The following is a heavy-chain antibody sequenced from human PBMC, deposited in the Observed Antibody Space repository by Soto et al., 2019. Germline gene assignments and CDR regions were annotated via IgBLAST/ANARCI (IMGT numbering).Heavy chain of an antibody. CDR3: ARGGLRSVVVPAAIIWFDP. J-gene: IGHJ5*02. Sequence: SVKVSCKASGGTFSSYAISWVRQAPGQGLEWMGGIIPIFGTANYAQKFQGRVTITADESTSTAYMELSSLRSEDTAVYYCARGGLRSVVVPAAIIWFDPWGQGTLVTVSS. CDR2: IIPIFGTA. V-gene: IGHV1-69*13. CDR1: GGTFSSYA. D-gene: IGHD2-2*02.